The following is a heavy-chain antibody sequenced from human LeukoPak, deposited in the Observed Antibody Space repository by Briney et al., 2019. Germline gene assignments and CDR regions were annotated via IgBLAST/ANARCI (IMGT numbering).Heavy chain of an antibody. CDR3: AGAGLNDPWSGYPPYYYYYYMDV. CDR2: INSDGSSI. CDR1: GFSFSSYW. D-gene: IGHD3-3*01. Sequence: PGGSLRLSCAASGFSFSSYWMHWVRQAPGQGLLWVSRINSDGSSISYADSVKGRFTISRDNAKNTLYLQMDSLRAEDTAEYYCAGAGLNDPWSGYPPYYYYYYMDVWGTGTTVTVSS. V-gene: IGHV3-74*01. J-gene: IGHJ6*03.